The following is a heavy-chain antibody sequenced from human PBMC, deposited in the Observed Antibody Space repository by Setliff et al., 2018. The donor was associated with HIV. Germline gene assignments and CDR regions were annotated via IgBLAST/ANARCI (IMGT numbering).Heavy chain of an antibody. CDR1: DSGTYY. Sequence: NPSETLSLTCTVSDSGTYYWSWIRQPAGKGLEWIGRVSSRGDTNYNPSLTSRVTMSVDTSKNQFSLKLTSVTASDTAVYYCARAAAGNTGPFDLWGQGSPVTVSS. J-gene: IGHJ4*02. CDR2: VSSRGDT. CDR3: ARAAAGNTGPFDL. V-gene: IGHV4-4*07. D-gene: IGHD4-17*01.